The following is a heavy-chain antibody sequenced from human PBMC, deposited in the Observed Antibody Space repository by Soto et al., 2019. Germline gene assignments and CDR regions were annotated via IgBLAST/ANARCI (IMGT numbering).Heavy chain of an antibody. CDR3: AKASATVKSDGMEV. V-gene: IGHV3-23*01. CDR2: ISSGANT. Sequence: EVQLLESGGGLVQPGGSLRLSCAASGFTFSSYAMSWVRQAPGKGLECVSSISSGANTYYTDSVRGRFSISRDNSKNSLYLQMSSLRADDTAIYYCAKASATVKSDGMEVWGQGTTVTVSS. J-gene: IGHJ6*02. CDR1: GFTFSSYA.